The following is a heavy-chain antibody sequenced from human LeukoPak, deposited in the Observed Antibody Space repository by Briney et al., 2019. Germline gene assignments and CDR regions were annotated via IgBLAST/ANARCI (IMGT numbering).Heavy chain of an antibody. V-gene: IGHV3-7*01. J-gene: IGHJ5*02. CDR1: GFTFSTYG. CDR3: AREVENCSGGSCYSRNWFDP. D-gene: IGHD2-15*01. Sequence: GRSLRLSCEASGFTFSTYGMHWVRQAPGKGLEWVANIKQDGSEKYYVDSVKGRFTISRDNAKNSLYLQMNSLRAEDRAVYYCAREVENCSGGSCYSRNWFDPWGQGTLVTVSS. CDR2: IKQDGSEK.